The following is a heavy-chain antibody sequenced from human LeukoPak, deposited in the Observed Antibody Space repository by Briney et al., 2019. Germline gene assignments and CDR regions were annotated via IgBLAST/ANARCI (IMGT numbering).Heavy chain of an antibody. Sequence: SETLSLTCTVSGYSISSGYYWGWIRQPPGKGLEWIGSIYHSGSTYYNPSLKSRVTISVDTSKNQFSLKLSSVTAADTAVYYCARDGGNYLLFDYWGQGTLVTVSS. CDR2: IYHSGST. D-gene: IGHD4/OR15-4a*01. J-gene: IGHJ4*02. CDR3: ARDGGNYLLFDY. V-gene: IGHV4-38-2*02. CDR1: GYSISSGYY.